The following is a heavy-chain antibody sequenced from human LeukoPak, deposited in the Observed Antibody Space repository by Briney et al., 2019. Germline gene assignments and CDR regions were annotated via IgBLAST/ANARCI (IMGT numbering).Heavy chain of an antibody. V-gene: IGHV3-66*01. CDR2: IYTGGST. CDR3: ARVGYTSAWFRN. D-gene: IGHD6-19*01. Sequence: PGGSLRLSCAASGFTVSSNYMSWVRQAPGKGLEWVSVIYTGGSTYYADSVKGRFTISRDNSKNTLYLQMNSLRAEDTAVYYCARVGYTSAWFRNWGQGTLPTVPS. CDR1: GFTVSSNY. J-gene: IGHJ4*02.